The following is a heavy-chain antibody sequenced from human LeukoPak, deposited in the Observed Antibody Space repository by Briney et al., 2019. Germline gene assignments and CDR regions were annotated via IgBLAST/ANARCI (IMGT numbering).Heavy chain of an antibody. D-gene: IGHD3-3*01. V-gene: IGHV4-34*01. CDR3: AGTRFLEWLYYFDY. J-gene: IGHJ4*02. Sequence: SEALSLTCAVYGGSFSGYYWSWIRQPPGKGLEWIGEINHSGSTNYNPSLKSRVTISVDTSKNQFSLKLSSVTAADTAVYYCAGTRFLEWLYYFDYWGQGTLVTVSS. CDR2: INHSGST. CDR1: GGSFSGYY.